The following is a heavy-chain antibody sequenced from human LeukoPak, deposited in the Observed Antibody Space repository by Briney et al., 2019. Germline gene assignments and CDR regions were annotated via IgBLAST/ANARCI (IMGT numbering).Heavy chain of an antibody. Sequence: PSQTLSLTCTVSGGSISSGGYYWSWIRQPVGKGLEWIGHIYTSGSTNYNPSLKSRVTISVDTSKNQFSLKLSSVTAADTAVYYCARDRVVVTARQNYYMDVWGKGTTVTVPS. V-gene: IGHV4-61*09. J-gene: IGHJ6*03. D-gene: IGHD2-15*01. CDR3: ARDRVVVTARQNYYMDV. CDR1: GGSISSGGYY. CDR2: IYTSGST.